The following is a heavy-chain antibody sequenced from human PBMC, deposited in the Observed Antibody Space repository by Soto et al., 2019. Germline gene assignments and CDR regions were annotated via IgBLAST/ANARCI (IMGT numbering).Heavy chain of an antibody. D-gene: IGHD4-17*01. CDR2: IYYSGST. Sequence: SETLSLTCTVSGGSISSYYWSWIRQPPGKGLEWIGYIYYSGSTNYNPSLKSRVTISVDTSKNQFSLKLSSVTAADTAVYDCASSEDYGDYRFDYWGQGTLVTVSS. J-gene: IGHJ4*02. CDR3: ASSEDYGDYRFDY. CDR1: GGSISSYY. V-gene: IGHV4-59*01.